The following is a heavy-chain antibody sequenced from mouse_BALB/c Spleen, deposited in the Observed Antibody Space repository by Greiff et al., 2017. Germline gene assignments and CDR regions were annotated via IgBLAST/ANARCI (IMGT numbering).Heavy chain of an antibody. V-gene: IGHV5-6-5*01. CDR2: ISSGGST. CDR1: GFTFSSYA. J-gene: IGHJ2*01. Sequence: EVQRVESGGGLVKPGGSLKLSCAASGFTFSSYAMSWVRQTPEKRLEWVASISSGGSTYYPDSVKGRFTISRDNARNILYLQMSSLRSEDTAMYYCARAYYDYGGNYYFDYWGQGTTLTVSS. D-gene: IGHD2-4*01. CDR3: ARAYYDYGGNYYFDY.